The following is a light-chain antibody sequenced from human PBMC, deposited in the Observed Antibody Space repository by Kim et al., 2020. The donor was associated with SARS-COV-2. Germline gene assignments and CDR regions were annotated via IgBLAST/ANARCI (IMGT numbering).Light chain of an antibody. V-gene: IGKV1-5*01. CDR3: HQYYSYPLA. CDR2: DAS. J-gene: IGKJ4*01. CDR1: QRVSTS. Sequence: SASIGARATITCRASQRVSTSLAWYQQKPGKAPSLLIYDASTLESGVPPRFSGSGSGTEFTLTIYSLQPDDFATYYCHQYYSYPLAFGGGTKLEI.